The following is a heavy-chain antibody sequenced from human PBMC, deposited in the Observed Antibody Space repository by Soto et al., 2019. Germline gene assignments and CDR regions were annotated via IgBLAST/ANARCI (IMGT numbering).Heavy chain of an antibody. CDR1: GGTFSSYA. J-gene: IGHJ3*02. Sequence: ASVKVSCKASGGTFSSYAISWVRQAPGQGLEWMGGIILIFGTANYAQKFQGRVTITADESTSTAYMELSSLRSEDMAVYYCARVRQDIVLMVYAPRGDDAFDIWGQGTMVTVSS. CDR2: IILIFGTA. D-gene: IGHD2-8*01. V-gene: IGHV1-69*13. CDR3: ARVRQDIVLMVYAPRGDDAFDI.